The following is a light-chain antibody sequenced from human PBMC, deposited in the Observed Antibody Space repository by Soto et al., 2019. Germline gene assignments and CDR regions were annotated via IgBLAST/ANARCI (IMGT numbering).Light chain of an antibody. J-gene: IGKJ4*01. CDR3: QQFSSYPLT. V-gene: IGKV3-20*01. CDR2: GAS. Sequence: EIVLTQSPGTLSLSPGERATLSCRASQSVSSNFLAWYQQKPGQAPRLLIYGASNRVTGIPNRFSGGGSGTDFTLTISRLEPEDFAVYYCQQFSSYPLTFGGGTRWIS. CDR1: QSVSSNF.